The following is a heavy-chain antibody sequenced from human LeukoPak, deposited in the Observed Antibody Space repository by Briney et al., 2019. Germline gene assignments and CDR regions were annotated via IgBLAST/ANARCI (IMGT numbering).Heavy chain of an antibody. Sequence: GSSVKVSCKASGGTFSSYAISWVRPAPGQGLEWVGGIIPIFGTANYAQKFQGRVTITTDESTSTAYMELSSLRSEDTAVYYCASQGRDINRSSWYDYYYYYMDVWGKGTTVTVSS. CDR1: GGTFSSYA. D-gene: IGHD6-13*01. J-gene: IGHJ6*03. V-gene: IGHV1-69*05. CDR2: IIPIFGTA. CDR3: ASQGRDINRSSWYDYYYYYMDV.